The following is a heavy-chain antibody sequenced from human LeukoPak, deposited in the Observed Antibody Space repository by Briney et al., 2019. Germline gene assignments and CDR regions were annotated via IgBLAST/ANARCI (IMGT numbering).Heavy chain of an antibody. Sequence: SVKVSCKASGGTFSSYAINWVRQAPGQGLEWMGGITPMFGTAKYAQKFQGRVTITADESTSTAYMELSSLRSDDTAVYYCARGLIRVDYWGQGTLVTVSS. D-gene: IGHD3-3*02. J-gene: IGHJ4*02. CDR2: ITPMFGTA. CDR1: GGTFSSYA. V-gene: IGHV1-69*01. CDR3: ARGLIRVDY.